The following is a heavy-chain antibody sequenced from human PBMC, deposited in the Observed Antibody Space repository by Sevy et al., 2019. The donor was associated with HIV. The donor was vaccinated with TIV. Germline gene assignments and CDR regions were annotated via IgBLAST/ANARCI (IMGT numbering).Heavy chain of an antibody. Sequence: GGSLRLSCAASGFTFSSYSMNWVRQAPGKGLEWVSYISSSSSTIYYADSVKGRFTISRDNAKNSLYLQMNSLRDEDTDVYYCARDFRYYYGSGSCLSLDYWGQGTLVTVSS. D-gene: IGHD3-10*01. CDR2: ISSSSSTI. J-gene: IGHJ4*02. V-gene: IGHV3-48*02. CDR1: GFTFSSYS. CDR3: ARDFRYYYGSGSCLSLDY.